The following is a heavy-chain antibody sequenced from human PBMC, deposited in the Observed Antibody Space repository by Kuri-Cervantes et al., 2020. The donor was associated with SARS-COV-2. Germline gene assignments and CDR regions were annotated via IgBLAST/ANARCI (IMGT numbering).Heavy chain of an antibody. Sequence: SETLSLTCAVSGYSISSGYYWGWMRQPPGKGLQWIGSIYHSGSTYYNPSLKSRVTISVDTSKNQFSLKLSSVTAADTAVYYCARDIRVRYFGWDYYYHGKDVWGQGTTVTVSS. J-gene: IGHJ6*02. CDR2: IYHSGST. D-gene: IGHD3-9*01. V-gene: IGHV4-38-2*02. CDR3: ARDIRVRYFGWDYYYHGKDV. CDR1: GYSISSGYY.